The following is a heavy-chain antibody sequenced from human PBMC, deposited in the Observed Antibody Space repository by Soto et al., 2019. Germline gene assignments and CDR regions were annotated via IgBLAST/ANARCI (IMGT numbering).Heavy chain of an antibody. CDR2: ISSSGGST. CDR1: GFTFSNFA. V-gene: IGHV3-23*01. J-gene: IGHJ1*01. Sequence: GGSLRLCCAASGFTFSNFAMTWVRQAPGKGLEWVSHISSSGGSTYYADSVKGRFTISRDNSKNTLYLQMNSLRAEDTAVYYCASAPYCSGGSCYYAMEYFQHWGQGTLVTVSS. CDR3: ASAPYCSGGSCYYAMEYFQH. D-gene: IGHD2-15*01.